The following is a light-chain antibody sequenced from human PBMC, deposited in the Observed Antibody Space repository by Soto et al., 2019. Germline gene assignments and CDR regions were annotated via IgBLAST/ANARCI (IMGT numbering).Light chain of an antibody. J-gene: IGLJ1*01. CDR2: VNGDGSH. V-gene: IGLV4-69*01. CDR3: QTLGTGINDV. Sequence: QPVLTQSPSASASPGASVKLTCTLSSGHSSYAIACHQHQQEKGPRYLIKVNGDGSHTKGDGIPDRFSGSSSGAERYLIISSLQSEDEADYYCQTLGTGINDVFGTGTKLTVL. CDR1: SGHSSYA.